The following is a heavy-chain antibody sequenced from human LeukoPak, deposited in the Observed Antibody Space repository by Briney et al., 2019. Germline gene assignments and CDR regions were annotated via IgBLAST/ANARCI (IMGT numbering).Heavy chain of an antibody. Sequence: PGGSLRLSCAASGFTFIDYSMSWIRQAPGKGLEWVSYISPTSDYTSYADSVKGRFTIFRDNAKNSLFIQMNSLRVEAPAISYCARSQKYSRPDFWGQGTPVTVSS. CDR3: ARSQKYSRPDF. CDR2: ISPTSDYT. D-gene: IGHD5-18*01. J-gene: IGHJ4*02. CDR1: GFTFIDYS. V-gene: IGHV3-11*03.